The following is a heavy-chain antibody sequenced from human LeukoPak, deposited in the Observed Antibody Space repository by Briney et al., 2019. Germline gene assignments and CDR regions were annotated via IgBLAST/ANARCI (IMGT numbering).Heavy chain of an antibody. CDR3: ASLTIFGVVNGFDP. CDR2: IYYSGST. Sequence: PSETLSLTCTVSGGSISSSSYYWGWIRQPPGKGLEWLGSIYYSGSTYYNPSLKSRVTISVDTSKNQFSLKLSSVTAADTAVYYCASLTIFGVVNGFDPWGQGTLVTVSS. D-gene: IGHD3-3*01. V-gene: IGHV4-39*01. CDR1: GGSISSSSYY. J-gene: IGHJ5*02.